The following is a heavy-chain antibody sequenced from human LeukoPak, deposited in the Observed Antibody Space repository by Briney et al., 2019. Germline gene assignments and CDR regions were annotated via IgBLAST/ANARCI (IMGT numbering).Heavy chain of an antibody. CDR3: ARGFVASGWVDP. CDR1: GGSINSGSYY. CDR2: IYTSGST. Sequence: PSETLSLTCTVSGGSINSGSYYWSWIRQPAGKGLEWIGRIYTSGSTNYNPSLKSRVTISVDTSKNQFSLKLSSVTAADTAVYYCARGFVASGWVDPWGQGTLVTVSS. V-gene: IGHV4-61*02. J-gene: IGHJ5*02. D-gene: IGHD2-15*01.